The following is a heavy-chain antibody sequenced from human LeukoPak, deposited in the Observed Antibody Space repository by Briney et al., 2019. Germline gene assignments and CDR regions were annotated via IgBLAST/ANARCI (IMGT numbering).Heavy chain of an antibody. CDR3: AKAPMYYYYGMDV. Sequence: PGRSLRLSCAASGFTFSSYGMHWVRQAPGKGLEWVAVIWYDGSNKYYGDSVKGRFTIFRDNSKNTLYLQMNSLRAEDTAVYYCAKAPMYYYYGMDVWGQGTTVTVSS. CDR2: IWYDGSNK. J-gene: IGHJ6*02. V-gene: IGHV3-33*06. CDR1: GFTFSSYG.